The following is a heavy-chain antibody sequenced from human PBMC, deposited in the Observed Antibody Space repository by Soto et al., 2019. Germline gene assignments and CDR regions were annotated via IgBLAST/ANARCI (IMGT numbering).Heavy chain of an antibody. D-gene: IGHD3-10*01. CDR3: ARTYGSGRHYYYYGMDV. V-gene: IGHV1-2*04. Sequence: ASVKVSCKASGYTFTGYYMHWVRQAPGQGLEWMGWINPNSGGTNYAQKFQGWVTMTRDTSISTAYMELSRLRSDDTAVYYCARTYGSGRHYYYYGMDVWGQGTTVTVSS. CDR2: INPNSGGT. CDR1: GYTFTGYY. J-gene: IGHJ6*02.